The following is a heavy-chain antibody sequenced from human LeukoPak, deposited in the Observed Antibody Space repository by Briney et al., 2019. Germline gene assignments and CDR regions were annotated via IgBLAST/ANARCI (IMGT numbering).Heavy chain of an antibody. CDR3: AREAGSGWPRYAFDY. D-gene: IGHD6-19*01. V-gene: IGHV1-2*02. Sequence: ASVKVSCKASAHTFTDNYIHWVRQAPGQGLEWMGWIVPNTGGTKYAQKFQGRVTMTRDTSISTAYMELSRLRSDDTAVYYCAREAGSGWPRYAFDYWGQGTLVTVSS. CDR2: IVPNTGGT. CDR1: AHTFTDNY. J-gene: IGHJ4*02.